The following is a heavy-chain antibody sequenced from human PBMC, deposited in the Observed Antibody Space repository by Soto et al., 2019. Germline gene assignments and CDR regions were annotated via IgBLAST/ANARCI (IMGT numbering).Heavy chain of an antibody. Sequence: RASVKVSCKASGYRFNSYEISWVRQTTGQGLERMAWISPNRGTTGYAQRFQDRLTVTSNASLSTVYMELTSLRSEDTAVYFCTRDSGWPTTKFDPWGQGTQVTVYS. V-gene: IGHV1-8*01. J-gene: IGHJ5*02. D-gene: IGHD6-19*01. CDR3: TRDSGWPTTKFDP. CDR1: GYRFNSYE. CDR2: ISPNRGTT.